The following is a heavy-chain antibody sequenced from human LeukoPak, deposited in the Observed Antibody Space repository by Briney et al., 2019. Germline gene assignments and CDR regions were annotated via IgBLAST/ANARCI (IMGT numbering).Heavy chain of an antibody. D-gene: IGHD6-13*01. CDR3: ASLYSSSWSYYYYYMDV. CDR2: INLGGST. CDR1: GGSISSSSYY. Sequence: SGALSLTCTVSGGSISSSSYYCGWIRQPPVNGREWIGEINLGGSTNYNPSLKSRVAISVDTSKNQFSLKLSSVTAADTAVYYCASLYSSSWSYYYYYMDVWGKGTTVTVSS. V-gene: IGHV4-39*07. J-gene: IGHJ6*03.